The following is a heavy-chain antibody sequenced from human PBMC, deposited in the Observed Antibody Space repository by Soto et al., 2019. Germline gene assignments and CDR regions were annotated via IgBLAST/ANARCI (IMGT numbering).Heavy chain of an antibody. Sequence: SETLSLTCTVSGGSISSYYWSWIRQPPGKGLEWIGYIYYSGSTNYNPSLKSRVTISVDTSKNQFSLKLSSVTAADTAVYYCARHLYGSGSYYLATYYYYYMDVWGKGTTVTVSS. J-gene: IGHJ6*03. CDR2: IYYSGST. D-gene: IGHD3-10*01. CDR1: GGSISSYY. CDR3: ARHLYGSGSYYLATYYYYYMDV. V-gene: IGHV4-59*08.